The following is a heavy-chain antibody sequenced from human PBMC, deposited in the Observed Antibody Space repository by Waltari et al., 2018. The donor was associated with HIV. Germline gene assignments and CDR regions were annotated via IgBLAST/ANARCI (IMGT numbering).Heavy chain of an antibody. Sequence: VQLVESGGGSIKTGGSLRLSCTASGFRFSNHWMDWVRQGPGKGLVWVARLNSDGSSRNYADAVKGRFVISRDNARNTVYLQLNSLRVEDTAMYFCARASHYIEFSTFDGDYYFDVWGRGTRVAVSS. J-gene: IGHJ4*02. D-gene: IGHD2-15*01. CDR3: ARASHYIEFSTFDGDYYFDV. V-gene: IGHV3-74*01. CDR2: LNSDGSSR. CDR1: GFRFSNHW.